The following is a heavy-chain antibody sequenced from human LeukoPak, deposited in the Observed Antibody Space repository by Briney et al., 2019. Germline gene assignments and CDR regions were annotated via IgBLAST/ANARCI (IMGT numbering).Heavy chain of an antibody. CDR3: ARAPKYDYVWGSYRYTEYYFDY. CDR2: FIPIFGTA. V-gene: IGHV1-69*01. D-gene: IGHD3-16*02. J-gene: IGHJ4*02. Sequence: GTSVKLSCSASAGTFSSYAIRRGRLAPGPGIGWKGVFIPIFGTANYAQKFQGRVTITADESTSTAYMEMSSLRSEDTAVYYCARAPKYDYVWGSYRYTEYYFDYWGQGTLVTVSS. CDR1: AGTFSSYA.